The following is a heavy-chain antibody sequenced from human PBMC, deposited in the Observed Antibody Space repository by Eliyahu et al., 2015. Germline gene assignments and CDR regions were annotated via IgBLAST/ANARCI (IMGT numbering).Heavy chain of an antibody. J-gene: IGHJ5*02. D-gene: IGHD2-2*01. CDR1: GFSLSTSGVG. CDR3: AHRLGYCSSTSCSLNNWFDP. V-gene: IGHV2-5*02. CDR2: IYWDDDK. Sequence: QITLKESGPTLVKPTQXLTLTCTFSGFSLSTSGVGVGWIRQPPGKALEWLALIYWDDDKRYSPSLKSRLTITKDTSKNQVVLTMTNMDPVDTATYYCAHRLGYCSSTSCSLNNWFDPWGQGTLVTVSS.